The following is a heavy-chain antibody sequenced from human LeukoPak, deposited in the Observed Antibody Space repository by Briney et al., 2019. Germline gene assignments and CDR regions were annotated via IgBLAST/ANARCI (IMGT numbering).Heavy chain of an antibody. CDR2: IYYSGGT. Sequence: SETLSLTCTVSGGSIGSSYWSWIRQPPGKGLEWIGYIYYSGGTNYNPSLKSRVSISVDTSKNQFSLKLSSVTAADTAMYYCARTGSTVTMLYPFDHWGQGTLVTVSS. J-gene: IGHJ4*02. D-gene: IGHD4-17*01. V-gene: IGHV4-59*01. CDR3: ARTGSTVTMLYPFDH. CDR1: GGSIGSSY.